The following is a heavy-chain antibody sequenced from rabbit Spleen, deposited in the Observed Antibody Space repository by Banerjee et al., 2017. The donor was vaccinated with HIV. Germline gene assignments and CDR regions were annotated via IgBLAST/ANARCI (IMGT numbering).Heavy chain of an antibody. CDR1: GFSFSSDYH. J-gene: IGHJ4*01. V-gene: IGHV1S40*01. CDR2: INAATAKP. D-gene: IGHD1-1*01. CDR3: ARDLLGVIGWNFNL. Sequence: QSLEESGGDLVKPGASLTLTCKASGFSFSSDYHMCWVRQAPGKGLEWIACINAATAKPVYATWAKGRFTISRTSSTTVTLRMTSLTAADRATYFCARDLLGVIGWNFNLWGQGTLVTVS.